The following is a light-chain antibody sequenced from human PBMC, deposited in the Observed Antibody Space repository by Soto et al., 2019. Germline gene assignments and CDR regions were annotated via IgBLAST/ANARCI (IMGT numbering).Light chain of an antibody. CDR3: SAYTVSRTYV. Sequence: QSFVTQPASVSLSPGQSITISCTGTSSDVGAYNFDSWHQQHPGKAPKLMIYNVYDRPSGISYRFSGSKSGNTASLTISGLQGEDEADYYCSAYTVSRTYVFGTGTKVTVL. J-gene: IGLJ1*01. CDR1: SSDVGAYNF. V-gene: IGLV2-14*03. CDR2: NVY.